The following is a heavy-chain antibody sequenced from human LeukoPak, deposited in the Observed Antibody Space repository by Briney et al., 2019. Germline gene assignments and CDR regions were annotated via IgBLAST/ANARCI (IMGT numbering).Heavy chain of an antibody. CDR3: ARDPAYSGVVGATHFDY. CDR2: INPSGGST. CDR1: GYTFTSYY. D-gene: IGHD1-26*01. Sequence: ASVKVSCKASGYTFTSYYMHWVRQAPGQGLEWMGIINPSGGSTSYAQKFQGRVTITRDMSTSTVYMELSSLRSEDTAVYYCARDPAYSGVVGATHFDYWGQGTLVTVSS. J-gene: IGHJ4*02. V-gene: IGHV1-46*01.